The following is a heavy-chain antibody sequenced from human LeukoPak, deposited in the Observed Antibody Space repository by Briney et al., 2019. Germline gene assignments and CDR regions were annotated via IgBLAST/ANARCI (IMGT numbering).Heavy chain of an antibody. CDR2: ISSSGNPI. CDR1: GFTFSAYD. Sequence: GGSLRLSCAASGFTFSAYDTNWVRQAPGKGLEWVSHISSSGNPIYYADSVRGRFTISRDNAKNSLYLQMNSLRAEDTAVYYCARAFDYWGQGTLVTVSS. V-gene: IGHV3-48*01. J-gene: IGHJ4*02. CDR3: ARAFDY.